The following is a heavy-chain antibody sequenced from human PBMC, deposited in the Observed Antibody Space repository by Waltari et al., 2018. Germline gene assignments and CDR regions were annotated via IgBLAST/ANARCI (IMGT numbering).Heavy chain of an antibody. J-gene: IGHJ3*02. V-gene: IGHV3-21*01. CDR3: ARGKRVATTLDAFDI. D-gene: IGHD5-12*01. Sequence: EVQLVESGGGLVKPGGSLRLSCAASGFTFSSYSMNWVRQAPGKGRGWGSAISSSSSYIYYADSVKGRFTISRDNAKNSLYLQMNSLRAEDTAVYYCARGKRVATTLDAFDIWGQGTMVTVSS. CDR2: ISSSSSYI. CDR1: GFTFSSYS.